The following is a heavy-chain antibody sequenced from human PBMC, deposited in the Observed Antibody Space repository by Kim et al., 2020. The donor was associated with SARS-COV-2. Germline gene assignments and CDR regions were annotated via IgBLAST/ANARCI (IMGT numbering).Heavy chain of an antibody. V-gene: IGHV3-23*01. CDR1: GFTFNSYA. CDR3: AKEYGGSYPYYFDY. Sequence: GGSLRLSCAASGFTFNSYAMSWVRQAPGKGLEWVLGISGSGGYTYYVDSVKGRFTISRDNSKNTLYLQMNSLRAEDTAVYYCAKEYGGSYPYYFDYWGQGTLVTVSS. CDR2: ISGSGGYT. D-gene: IGHD1-26*01. J-gene: IGHJ4*02.